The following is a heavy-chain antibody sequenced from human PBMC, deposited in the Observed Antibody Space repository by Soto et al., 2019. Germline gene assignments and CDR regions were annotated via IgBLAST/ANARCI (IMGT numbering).Heavy chain of an antibody. D-gene: IGHD6-25*01. CDR1: GYTFISYG. CDR3: ARDQTKRLAEAFEI. CDR2: ISPYNGNT. Sequence: HVQLVQSGAEVNKPGASLKVSCKASGYTFISYGVSWVRQAPGQGLEWLGWISPYNGNTNDAQKLQGRITMTTDTSTSTVYMDLRSLRADDTAVYYCARDQTKRLAEAFEIWGQGTMVVVSS. J-gene: IGHJ3*02. V-gene: IGHV1-18*01.